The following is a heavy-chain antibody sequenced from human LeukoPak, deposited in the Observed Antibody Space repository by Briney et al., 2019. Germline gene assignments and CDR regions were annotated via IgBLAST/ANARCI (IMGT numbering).Heavy chain of an antibody. V-gene: IGHV3-9*01. CDR3: AKDTRLYYYYGMDV. D-gene: IGHD3-22*01. CDR2: ISWNSGSI. J-gene: IGHJ6*02. CDR1: GFTFDDYA. Sequence: GRSLRLSCAASGFTFDDYAMHWVRQAPGKGLEWVSGISWNSGSIGYADSVKGRFTISRDNAKNSLYLQMNSLRAEDTALYYCAKDTRLYYYYGMDVWGQGTTVTVPS.